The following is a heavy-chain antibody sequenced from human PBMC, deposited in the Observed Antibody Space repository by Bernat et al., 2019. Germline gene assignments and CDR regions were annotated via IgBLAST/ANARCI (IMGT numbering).Heavy chain of an antibody. Sequence: QVQLQESGPGLVKPSQTLSLTCTVSGGSISSGGYYWSWIRQHPGKGLEWIGYIYYSGSTYYNPSLKSRVTISVDTSKNQFSLKLSSVTAADTAVYYCARDRVVPAAIGSGLDAFDIWGQGTMVTVSS. J-gene: IGHJ3*02. CDR3: ARDRVVPAAIGSGLDAFDI. CDR1: GGSISSGGYY. V-gene: IGHV4-31*03. D-gene: IGHD2-2*01. CDR2: IYYSGST.